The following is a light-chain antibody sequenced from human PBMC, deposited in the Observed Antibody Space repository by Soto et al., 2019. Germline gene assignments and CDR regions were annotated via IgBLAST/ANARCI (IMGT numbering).Light chain of an antibody. CDR3: SSYTTGSTLV. CDR1: SSDVGPYNY. J-gene: IGLJ3*02. V-gene: IGLV2-14*01. CDR2: EVT. Sequence: HSALTQPASVSGSPGQSITISCTGTSSDVGPYNYVSWYQHHPGKAPKLLIYEVTKRPSGVSNRFSGSKSGNTASLTISGLQAEDEADYYCSSYTTGSTLVFGGGTKLTVL.